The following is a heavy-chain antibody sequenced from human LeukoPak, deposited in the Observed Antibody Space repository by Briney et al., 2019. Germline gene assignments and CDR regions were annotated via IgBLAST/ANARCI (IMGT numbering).Heavy chain of an antibody. V-gene: IGHV3-21*01. D-gene: IGHD5-18*01. CDR2: ISSSSSYI. CDR1: GFTFSSYS. Sequence: GGSLRLSCAASGFTFSSYSMNWVRQAPGKGLEWVSSISSSSSYIYYADSVKGRFTISRDNAKNSLYLQMNSLRAEDTAVYYCARADSYGSYYFDYWGQGTLVTVSS. J-gene: IGHJ4*02. CDR3: ARADSYGSYYFDY.